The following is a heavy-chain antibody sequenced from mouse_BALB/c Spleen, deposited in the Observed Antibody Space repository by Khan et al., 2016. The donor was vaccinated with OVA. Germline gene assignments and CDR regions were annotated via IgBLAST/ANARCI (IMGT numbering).Heavy chain of an antibody. J-gene: IGHJ3*01. V-gene: IGHV5-17*02. CDR1: GFTFSSFG. D-gene: IGHD4-1*01. CDR3: ATSNWAWFAY. Sequence: EVELVESGGGLVQPGGSRKLSCTASGFTFSSFGMHWVRQAPEKGLEWVAYISSDSITINYADTVKGRFTISRDNPRNTLFLQMSSVRSEDTAMYYCATSNWAWFAYWGQGTLVTVSA. CDR2: ISSDSITI.